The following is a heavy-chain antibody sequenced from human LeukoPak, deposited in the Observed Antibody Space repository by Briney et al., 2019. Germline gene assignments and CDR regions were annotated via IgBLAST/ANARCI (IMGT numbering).Heavy chain of an antibody. J-gene: IGHJ3*02. Sequence: GASVKVSCKASGGTFTSYAISWVRQAPGQGLEWMGWISADNGNTNYAQKLQGRVTMTTDTSTSTAYMELRSLRSDDTAVYYCARVRVGSYYDSSGWDAFDIWGQGTMVTVSS. CDR3: ARVRVGSYYDSSGWDAFDI. CDR2: ISADNGNT. D-gene: IGHD3-22*01. CDR1: GGTFTSYA. V-gene: IGHV1-18*01.